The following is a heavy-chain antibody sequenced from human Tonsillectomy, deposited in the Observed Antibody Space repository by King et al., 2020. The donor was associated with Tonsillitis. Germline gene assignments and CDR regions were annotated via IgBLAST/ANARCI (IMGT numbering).Heavy chain of an antibody. V-gene: IGHV4-34*01. CDR1: GGSFSGYY. D-gene: IGHD3-16*01. Sequence: VQLQQWGAGLLKPSETLSLTCAVYGGSFSGYYWSWIRQSPGKGLEWIGEINHSGSTNSNPSPKSRVPISVDTSKNHFSLKQSSVTAADTAVYYCARGGYTYAYRNDAFDIWGQGTMVTVSS. CDR3: ARGGYTYAYRNDAFDI. J-gene: IGHJ3*02. CDR2: INHSGST.